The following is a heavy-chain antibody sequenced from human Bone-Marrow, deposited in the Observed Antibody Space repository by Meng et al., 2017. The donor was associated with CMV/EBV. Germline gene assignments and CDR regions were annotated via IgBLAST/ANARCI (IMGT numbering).Heavy chain of an antibody. V-gene: IGHV1-69*05. J-gene: IGHJ6*02. CDR3: ARASGVGSGSYYNPYYYYYYGMDV. CDR1: GGTFSSYA. CDR2: IIPIFGTA. D-gene: IGHD3-10*01. Sequence: SVKVSCKASGGTFSSYAISWVRQAPGQGLEWMGGIIPIFGTANYAQKFQGRVTMTTDTSTSTAYMKLRSLRSDDTAVYYCARASGVGSGSYYNPYYYYYYGMDVWGQGTTVTVSS.